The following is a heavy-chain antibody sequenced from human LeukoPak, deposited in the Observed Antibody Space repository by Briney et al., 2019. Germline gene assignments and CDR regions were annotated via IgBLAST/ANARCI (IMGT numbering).Heavy chain of an antibody. D-gene: IGHD6-19*01. V-gene: IGHV4-61*01. Sequence: SETLSLTCTVSGGSVSSGSYYWSWIRQPPGKGLAWIGYIYYSGSTNYNPSLKSRVTISVDTSKNQFSLKLSSVTAADTAVYYCARGHPGYSSGWYFDYWGQGTLVTVSS. CDR2: IYYSGST. CDR3: ARGHPGYSSGWYFDY. CDR1: GGSVSSGSYY. J-gene: IGHJ4*02.